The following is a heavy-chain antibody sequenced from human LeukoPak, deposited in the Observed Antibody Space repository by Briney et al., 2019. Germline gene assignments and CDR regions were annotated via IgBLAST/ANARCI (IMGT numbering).Heavy chain of an antibody. Sequence: PSETLSLTCTVSGGSISSYYWNWIRQPPGKGLGWIGYIYYSGSTNYNPSLKSRVTISVDTSKNQFSLNLTSVTAADTAVYYCARFTPQGYGWGGYNRFDPWGQGTLVTVSS. CDR1: GGSISSYY. J-gene: IGHJ5*02. CDR3: ARFTPQGYGWGGYNRFDP. V-gene: IGHV4-59*01. D-gene: IGHD3-16*01. CDR2: IYYSGST.